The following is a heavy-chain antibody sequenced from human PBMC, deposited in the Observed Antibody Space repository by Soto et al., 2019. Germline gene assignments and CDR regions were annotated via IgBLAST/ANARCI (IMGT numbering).Heavy chain of an antibody. CDR3: ANIAAAASSFDY. D-gene: IGHD6-13*01. V-gene: IGHV3-7*03. CDR1: GFTFSSYW. Sequence: GGSLRLSCAASGFTFSSYWMSWVRQAPGKGLEWVANIKQDGSEKYYVDSVKGRFTSSRDNAKNSLYLQMNSLRAEDTAVYYCANIAAAASSFDYWGQGTLVTVSS. J-gene: IGHJ4*02. CDR2: IKQDGSEK.